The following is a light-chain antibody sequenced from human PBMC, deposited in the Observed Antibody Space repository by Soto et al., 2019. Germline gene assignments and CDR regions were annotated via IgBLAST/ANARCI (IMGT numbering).Light chain of an antibody. V-gene: IGLV2-8*01. J-gene: IGLJ1*01. CDR2: EVV. CDR3: KSDAGRNTYV. Sequence: QSALTQPPSASGSPGQSVTISCTGTKSDIGVYDFVSWYQHHPGKAPRLIIYEVVQRPSGVPDRFSGSKSGNTASLTVSGLQDADEYDYVCKSDAGRNTYVFGSGTKVTVL. CDR1: KSDIGVYDF.